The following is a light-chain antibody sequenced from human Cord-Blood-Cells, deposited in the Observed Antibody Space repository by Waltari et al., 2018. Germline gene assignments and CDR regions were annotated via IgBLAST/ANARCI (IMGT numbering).Light chain of an antibody. CDR2: EVS. Sequence: SALTPPPSSSGSTGQSVPISCTGTSSDVGGYNYVSWYQQHPGKAPKLMIYEVSKRPSGVPDRFSGSKSGNTASLTVSGLQAEDEADYYCSSYAGSNNFVVVGGGTKLTVL. V-gene: IGLV2-8*01. CDR3: SSYAGSNNFVV. CDR1: SSDVGGYNY. J-gene: IGLJ2*01.